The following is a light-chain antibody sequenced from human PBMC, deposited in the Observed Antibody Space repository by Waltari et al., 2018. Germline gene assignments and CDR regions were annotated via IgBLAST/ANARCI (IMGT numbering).Light chain of an antibody. CDR1: QSVRNY. V-gene: IGKV3-11*01. CDR3: QQRYNWPPVT. CDR2: DAS. J-gene: IGKJ4*01. Sequence: EIVLTQSRRTLSLSQGERATLPCRASQSVRNYLPRYQPKPGQAPRRLIYDASNTSNGIPARFSGSGSGTDFTLTISSLEPEDFAVYYCQQRYNWPPVTFGGGTKVEIK.